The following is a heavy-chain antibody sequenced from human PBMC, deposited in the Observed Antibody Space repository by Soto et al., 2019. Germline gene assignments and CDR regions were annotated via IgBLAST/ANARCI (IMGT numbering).Heavy chain of an antibody. CDR1: GFTFSSYG. Sequence: GGSLRLSCAASGFTFSSYGMHWVRQAPGKGLEWVAVIWYDGSNKYYADSVKGRFTISRDNSKNTLYLQMNSLRAEDTAVYYCAREGAVVAATPGWFDPWGQGTLVTVSS. J-gene: IGHJ5*02. CDR2: IWYDGSNK. D-gene: IGHD2-15*01. V-gene: IGHV3-33*01. CDR3: AREGAVVAATPGWFDP.